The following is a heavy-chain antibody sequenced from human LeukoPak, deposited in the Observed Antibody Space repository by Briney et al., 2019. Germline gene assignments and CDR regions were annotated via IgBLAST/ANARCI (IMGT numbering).Heavy chain of an antibody. V-gene: IGHV1-69*04. Sequence: GSSVKVSCKASGGTFSSYAISWVRQAPGQGLEWMGRIIPILGIANYAQKFQGRVTITADKSTSTAYMELSSLRSEDTAVYYCARGAPTEGEWELLLFDYWGQGTLVTVSS. J-gene: IGHJ4*02. CDR3: ARGAPTEGEWELLLFDY. D-gene: IGHD1-26*01. CDR2: IIPILGIA. CDR1: GGTFSSYA.